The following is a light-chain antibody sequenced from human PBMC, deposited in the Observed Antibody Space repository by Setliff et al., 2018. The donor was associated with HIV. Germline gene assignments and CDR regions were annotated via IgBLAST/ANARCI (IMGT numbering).Light chain of an antibody. V-gene: IGLV2-14*01. CDR3: SSYTSSSTYV. J-gene: IGLJ1*01. CDR1: SSDVGGYNY. Sequence: QSVLAQPASVSGSPGQSITISCTGTSSDVGGYNYVPWYQQHPGKAPKLMISDVSKRPSGVSSRFSGSKSGNTASLTISGLQTEDEAAYYCSSYTSSSTYVFGTGTKVTVL. CDR2: DVS.